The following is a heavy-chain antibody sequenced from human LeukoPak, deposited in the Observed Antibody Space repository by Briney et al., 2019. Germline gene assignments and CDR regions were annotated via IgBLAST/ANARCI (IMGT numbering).Heavy chain of an antibody. CDR2: IKSDGSWT. D-gene: IGHD5-12*01. V-gene: IGHV3-74*01. CDR1: GFSIRGYW. CDR3: VRDGDAYDFDL. Sequence: GGPLRLSCAASGFSIRGYWMHWVRQAPGKGLMWVSRIKSDGSWTNYADSVRGRFTISRDNAKNTLFLQMVGLRAEDTAIYYCVRDGDAYDFDLWGQGILVTVSS. J-gene: IGHJ4*02.